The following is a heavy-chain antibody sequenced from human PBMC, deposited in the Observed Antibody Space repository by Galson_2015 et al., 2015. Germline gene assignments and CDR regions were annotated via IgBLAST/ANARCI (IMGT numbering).Heavy chain of an antibody. CDR1: GFTASSNY. J-gene: IGHJ4*02. D-gene: IGHD3-10*01. CDR2: LSKTDTA. CDR3: ARGRGFIFDF. V-gene: IGHV3-53*01. Sequence: SLRLSCAASGFTASSNYMAWFRQAPGKGLEWVSVLSKTDTAYYVDSVRGRFTISRDNSKNTVYLQMDYLTVDDTAVYYCARGRGFIFDFWGQGTLVTVSP.